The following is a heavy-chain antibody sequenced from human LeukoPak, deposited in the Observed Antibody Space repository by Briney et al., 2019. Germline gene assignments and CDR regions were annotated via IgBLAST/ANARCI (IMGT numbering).Heavy chain of an antibody. D-gene: IGHD2-2*01. CDR2: INTDGSRT. V-gene: IGHV3-74*01. CDR3: AREWRSSISLRRAFDI. J-gene: IGHJ3*02. CDR1: GFTFSSYW. Sequence: GGSLRLSCAASGFTFSSYWMHWVRQAPGKGLVWVSRINTDGSRTSYADSVKGRFTISRDNAKNTLYLQMNSLRAEDTAVYYCAREWRSSISLRRAFDIWGQGTMVTVSS.